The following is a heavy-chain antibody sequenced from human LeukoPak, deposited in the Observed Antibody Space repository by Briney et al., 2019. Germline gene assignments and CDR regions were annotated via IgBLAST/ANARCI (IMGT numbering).Heavy chain of an antibody. J-gene: IGHJ6*02. V-gene: IGHV4-59*01. CDR2: IYYSGST. D-gene: IGHD6-6*01. Sequence: SETLSLTCTVSSGSISSYYWSWIRQPPGKGLEWIGYIYYSGSTNYNPSLKSRVTISVDTSKNQFSLKLSSVTAADTAVYYCARALAPRYYYYGMDVWGQGTTVTVSS. CDR3: ARALAPRYYYYGMDV. CDR1: SGSISSYY.